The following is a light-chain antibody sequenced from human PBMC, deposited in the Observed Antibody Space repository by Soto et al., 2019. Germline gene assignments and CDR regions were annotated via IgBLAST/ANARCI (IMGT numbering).Light chain of an antibody. J-gene: IGKJ2*01. CDR2: GAS. CDR1: QSVGSSN. Sequence: EIVLTQSPGTLSLSPGERATPPSRASQSVGSSNLAGYQQKPAQAPRPLTNGASSRATGTPARFIGSGSGTDFTLTISRLEPEDFAVYYCQQYGSSPPYTFGQGTKLEIK. V-gene: IGKV3-20*01. CDR3: QQYGSSPPYT.